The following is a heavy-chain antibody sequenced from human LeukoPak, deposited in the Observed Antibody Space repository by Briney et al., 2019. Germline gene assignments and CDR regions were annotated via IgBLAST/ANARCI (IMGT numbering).Heavy chain of an antibody. CDR3: ARQYYDFWSGLYYYYMDV. J-gene: IGHJ6*03. D-gene: IGHD3-3*01. CDR2: IYPGDSHT. V-gene: IGHV5-51*01. Sequence: GESLKISCKGSGYSFTKFWIGWVRQMPGKGLEWMGIIYPGDSHTRYSPSFQGQVTISADKPISTAYLQWSSLKASDTAMYYCARQYYDFWSGLYYYYMDVWGKGTTVTVSS. CDR1: GYSFTKFW.